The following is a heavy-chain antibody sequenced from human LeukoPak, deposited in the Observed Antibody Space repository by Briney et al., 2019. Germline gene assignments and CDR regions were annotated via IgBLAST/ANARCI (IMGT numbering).Heavy chain of an antibody. CDR1: GGSISTYY. J-gene: IGHJ3*02. CDR3: ARDRTVAPAGHYDAFDI. CDR2: IYNSGST. Sequence: SETLSLTCTVSGGSISTYYWSWIRQPPGKGLECVGYIYNSGSTHYNPSLKSRVTISVDTSKNQFSLKVSSVTAADTAVYYCARDRTVAPAGHYDAFDIWGQGTKVTVSS. D-gene: IGHD2-2*01. V-gene: IGHV4-59*01.